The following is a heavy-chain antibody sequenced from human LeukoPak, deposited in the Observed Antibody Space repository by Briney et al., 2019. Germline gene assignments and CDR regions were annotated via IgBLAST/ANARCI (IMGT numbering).Heavy chain of an antibody. J-gene: IGHJ6*03. Sequence: PSETLSLTCAVYGGSFSGYYWSWIRPPPGKGLEWIGEINHSGNTNYNPSLKSRVTISVATSKNQFSLKLNSVTAADTAVYYCARGRLGLQLVGSRYYYYYMDVWGKGTTVTVSS. CDR2: INHSGNT. D-gene: IGHD6-13*01. CDR3: ARGRLGLQLVGSRYYYYYMDV. V-gene: IGHV4-34*01. CDR1: GGSFSGYY.